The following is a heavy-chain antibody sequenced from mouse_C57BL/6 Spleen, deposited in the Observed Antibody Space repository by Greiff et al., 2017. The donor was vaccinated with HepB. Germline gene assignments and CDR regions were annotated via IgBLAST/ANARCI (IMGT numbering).Heavy chain of an antibody. Sequence: QVQLKESGAELARPGASVKLSCKASGYTFTSYGISWVKQRTGQGLEWIGEIYPRSGNTYYNEKFKGKATLTADKSSSTAYMELRSLTSEDSAVYFCARSDYENYAMDYWGQGTSVTVSS. V-gene: IGHV1-81*01. J-gene: IGHJ4*01. CDR3: ARSDYENYAMDY. CDR2: IYPRSGNT. CDR1: GYTFTSYG. D-gene: IGHD2-4*01.